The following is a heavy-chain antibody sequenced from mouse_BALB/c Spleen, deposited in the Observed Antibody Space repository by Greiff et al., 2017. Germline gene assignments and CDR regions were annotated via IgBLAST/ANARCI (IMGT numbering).Heavy chain of an antibody. Sequence: QVQLKQSGAELMKPGASVKISCKATGYTFSSYWIEWVKQRPGHGLEWIGEILPGSGSTNYNEKFKGKATFTADTSSNTAYMQLSSLTSEDSAVYYCARGDYGSSFPWFAYWGQGTLVTVSA. CDR1: GYTFSSYW. CDR3: ARGDYGSSFPWFAY. J-gene: IGHJ3*01. D-gene: IGHD1-1*01. V-gene: IGHV1-9*01. CDR2: ILPGSGST.